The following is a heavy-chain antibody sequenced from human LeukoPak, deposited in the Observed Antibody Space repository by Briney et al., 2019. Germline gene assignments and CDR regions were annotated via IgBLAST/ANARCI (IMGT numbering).Heavy chain of an antibody. D-gene: IGHD3-22*01. Sequence: SETLSLTCTVFGGSISSSSHYWGWIRQPPGKGLEWIGSIYYSGSTYYNPSLKSRVTISVDTSKNQFSLKLSSVTAADTAVYYCARERYYYDSSGYEPYYFDYWGQGTLVTVSS. CDR3: ARERYYYDSSGYEPYYFDY. J-gene: IGHJ4*02. V-gene: IGHV4-39*07. CDR2: IYYSGST. CDR1: GGSISSSSHY.